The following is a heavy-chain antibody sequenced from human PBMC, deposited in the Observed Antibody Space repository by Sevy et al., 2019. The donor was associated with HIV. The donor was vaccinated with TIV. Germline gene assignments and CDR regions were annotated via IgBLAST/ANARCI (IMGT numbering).Heavy chain of an antibody. J-gene: IGHJ6*02. CDR3: AGDWGDDFDDRRASYYYFYGMDV. V-gene: IGHV3-7*01. CDR2: IKQDGSEK. D-gene: IGHD4-17*01. Sequence: GGSLRLSCAASGFTFSIYWMTWVRQAPGKGLEWVANIKQDGSEKYYGDSVKGRFTISRDNANNSRYLQMNSLRADDTDVYYCAGDWGDDFDDRRASYYYFYGMDVWGQGTTVTVSS. CDR1: GFTFSIYW.